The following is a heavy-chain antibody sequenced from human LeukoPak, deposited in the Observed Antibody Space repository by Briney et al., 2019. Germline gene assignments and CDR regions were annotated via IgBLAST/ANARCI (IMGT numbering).Heavy chain of an antibody. CDR1: GFTFSSYA. D-gene: IGHD3-22*01. J-gene: IGHJ3*02. V-gene: IGHV3-23*01. Sequence: GGSLRLSCAASGFTFSSYAMSSVREAPGKGLEWVSAICGSGGSTYYADSVKGRFTISRDNSKNTLYLQMNSLRAEDTAVYYCAKDSNYYDRSGYYYKRLQDAFDIWGQGKMVTVSS. CDR3: AKDSNYYDRSGYYYKRLQDAFDI. CDR2: ICGSGGST.